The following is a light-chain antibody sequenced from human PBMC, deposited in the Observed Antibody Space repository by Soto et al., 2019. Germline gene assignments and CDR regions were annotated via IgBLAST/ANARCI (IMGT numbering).Light chain of an antibody. J-gene: IGLJ2*01. Sequence: QSVLTQPASVSGSPGQSITISCTGTSSDIGYYNYVSWYQQHPGKAPKLMIYEVSNRPSGVSNRFSGSKSGNTASLTISGLQAGDEADYYCCSYTTSSTLVFGGGTKVTVL. V-gene: IGLV2-14*01. CDR1: SSDIGYYNY. CDR3: CSYTTSSTLV. CDR2: EVS.